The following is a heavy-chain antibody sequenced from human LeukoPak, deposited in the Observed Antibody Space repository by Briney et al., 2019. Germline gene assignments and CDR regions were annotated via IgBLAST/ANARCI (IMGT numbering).Heavy chain of an antibody. V-gene: IGHV1-46*01. J-gene: IGHJ6*02. CDR3: AREGFRVPAAHYGMDV. Sequence: GASVKVSCKASGYTFTSYYMHWVRQAPGQGLEWMGIINPSGGSTSYAQKFQGRVTMTRDTSTSTVYMELSSLRSEDTAVYYCAREGFRVPAAHYGMDVWGQGTTVTVSS. D-gene: IGHD2-2*01. CDR1: GYTFTSYY. CDR2: INPSGGST.